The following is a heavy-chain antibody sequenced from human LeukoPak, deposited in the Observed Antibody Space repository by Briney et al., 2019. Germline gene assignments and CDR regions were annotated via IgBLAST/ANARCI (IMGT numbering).Heavy chain of an antibody. CDR3: ASSTYYYDSSGYWEPYYFDY. CDR1: GGSFSGYY. V-gene: IGHV4-34*01. Sequence: PSETLSLTCAVYGGSFSGYYWSWIRQPPGKGLEWIGEINHSGSTNYNPSLKSRVTISVDTSTNQFSLKLRSVTAADTAVYYCASSTYYYDSSGYWEPYYFDYWGQGTLVTVSS. D-gene: IGHD3-22*01. CDR2: INHSGST. J-gene: IGHJ4*02.